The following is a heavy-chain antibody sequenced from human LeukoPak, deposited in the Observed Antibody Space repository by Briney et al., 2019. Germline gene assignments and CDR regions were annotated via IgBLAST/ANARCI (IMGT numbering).Heavy chain of an antibody. CDR2: IYYSGST. V-gene: IGHV4-59*12. D-gene: IGHD7-27*01. CDR3: ARDNWGTIDY. CDR1: GGSISSYY. J-gene: IGHJ4*02. Sequence: PSETLSLTCTVSGGSISSYYWSWIRQPPGKGLEWIGYIYYSGSTNYNPSLKSRVTISVDTSKNQFSLKLSSVAAADTAVYYCARDNWGTIDYWGQGTLVTVSS.